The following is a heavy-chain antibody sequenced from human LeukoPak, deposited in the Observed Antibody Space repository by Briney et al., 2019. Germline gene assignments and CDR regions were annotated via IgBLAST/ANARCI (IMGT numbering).Heavy chain of an antibody. V-gene: IGHV3-49*03. CDR2: IRSKAYGGTT. CDR1: GFTFGDYA. CDR3: TRDSRGAPAAKYFDY. D-gene: IGHD2-2*01. Sequence: GGSLRLSCTASGFTFGDYAMSWFRQAPGKGLEWVGFIRSKAYGGTTEYAASVKGRFTISRDDFKSIAYLQMNSLKTEDTAVYYCTRDSRGAPAAKYFDYWGQGTLVTVSS. J-gene: IGHJ4*02.